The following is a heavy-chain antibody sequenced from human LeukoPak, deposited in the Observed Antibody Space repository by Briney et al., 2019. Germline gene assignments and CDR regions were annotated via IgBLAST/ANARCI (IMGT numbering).Heavy chain of an antibody. CDR3: ARRKTRGRWLQSDPIFAFDI. J-gene: IGHJ3*02. CDR1: GGSFSGYY. V-gene: IGHV4-34*01. D-gene: IGHD5-24*01. Sequence: KPSETLSLTCAVYGGSFSGYYWSWIRQPPGKGLEWIGEINHRGSTNYNPSLKSRVTISVDTSKNQFSLKLSSVTAADTAVYYCARRKTRGRWLQSDPIFAFDIWGQGTMVTVSS. CDR2: INHRGST.